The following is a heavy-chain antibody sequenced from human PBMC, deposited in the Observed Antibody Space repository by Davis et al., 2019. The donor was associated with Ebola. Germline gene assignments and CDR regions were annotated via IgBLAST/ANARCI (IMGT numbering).Heavy chain of an antibody. CDR2: IYLDDSDT. CDR3: ASTGSSAYYSAFEY. V-gene: IGHV5-51*01. D-gene: IGHD3-22*01. CDR1: GYILTTYW. Sequence: KVSCKVSGYILTTYWIGWVRQMPGKGLEWMGIIYLDDSDTKYSPSFEGQVTISADKSISTAYLQWSSLKASDTAMYYCASTGSSAYYSAFEYWGQGTLVTVSS. J-gene: IGHJ4*02.